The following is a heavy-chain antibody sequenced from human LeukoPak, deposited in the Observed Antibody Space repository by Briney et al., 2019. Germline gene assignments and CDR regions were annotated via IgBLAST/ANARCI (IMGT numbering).Heavy chain of an antibody. J-gene: IGHJ4*02. Sequence: GGSLRLSCAASGFTFSSYAMSWVRQAPGKGLEWVSAISGSGGSTYYADSVKGRFTISRDNSKNTLYLQMKSLRAEDTAVYYCAKPKQTTVTTSYYFDYWGQGTLVTVSS. CDR3: AKPKQTTVTTSYYFDY. D-gene: IGHD4-17*01. CDR2: ISGSGGST. V-gene: IGHV3-23*01. CDR1: GFTFSSYA.